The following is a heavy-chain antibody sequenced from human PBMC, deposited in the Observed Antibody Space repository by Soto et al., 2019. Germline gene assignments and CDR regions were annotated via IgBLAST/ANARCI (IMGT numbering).Heavy chain of an antibody. CDR1: GGPITSRTYS. V-gene: IGHV4-39*07. CDR2: IYYRGST. D-gene: IGHD3-16*01. Sequence: SETLSLTCAASGGPITSRTYSWGWIRQPPGKSLEWIGTIYYRGSTYYNPSLKSRVTISVDRSKNQFSPKLRSVTAADTAVYYSARGPPFHWGQGPLVTV. J-gene: IGHJ4*02. CDR3: ARGPPFH.